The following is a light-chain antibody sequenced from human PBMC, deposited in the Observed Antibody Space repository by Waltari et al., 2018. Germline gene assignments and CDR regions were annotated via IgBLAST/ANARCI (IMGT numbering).Light chain of an antibody. J-gene: IGLJ2*01. Sequence: QSALTQPASVSGSPGQSITISCTGTSSDVGGEHYVSWYQQHPGKAPKLMIYEVSHRPSGVSNRFSGSKSGNTASLTISGLQAEDEADDYCSSYTSSSTLVVFGGGTKLPVL. CDR3: SSYTSSSTLVV. V-gene: IGLV2-14*01. CDR2: EVS. CDR1: SSDVGGEHY.